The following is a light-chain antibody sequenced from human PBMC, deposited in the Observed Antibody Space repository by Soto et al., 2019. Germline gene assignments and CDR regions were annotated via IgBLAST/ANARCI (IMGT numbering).Light chain of an antibody. V-gene: IGKV1-39*01. Sequence: DIQMTQSPSSLSASVGDRVTITCRASQAIRNDLGWYQQKPGKAPKRLIYAASGLQSGVPSRFSGSGSGTDFTLTVSSLQSEDFATYYCQQSYGTPWTFGQGTKVDIK. CDR2: AAS. CDR3: QQSYGTPWT. J-gene: IGKJ1*01. CDR1: QAIRND.